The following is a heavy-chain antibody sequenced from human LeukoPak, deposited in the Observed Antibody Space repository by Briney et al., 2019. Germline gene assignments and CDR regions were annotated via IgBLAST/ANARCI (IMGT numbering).Heavy chain of an antibody. Sequence: SETLSLTCSVSDDSITMYYWTWLRQPAGKGLEWIGRISSSGSTNYNPSLKSRVTISVDTSKNQFSLKLSSVTAADTAVYFCARGPYSYDSSGAFDIWGQGTMVTVSS. CDR1: DDSITMYY. V-gene: IGHV4-4*07. J-gene: IGHJ3*02. CDR3: ARGPYSYDSSGAFDI. CDR2: ISSSGST. D-gene: IGHD3-22*01.